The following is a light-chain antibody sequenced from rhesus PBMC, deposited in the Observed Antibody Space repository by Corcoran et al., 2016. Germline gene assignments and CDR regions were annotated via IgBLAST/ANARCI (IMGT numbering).Light chain of an antibody. CDR1: QGISNN. V-gene: IGKV1S17*01. J-gene: IGKJ4*01. Sequence: DIQMTQSPSSLSASVGDRVTITCQASQGISNNLAWDQQKPGKVPKLLIYAAYTLQRGDPSRFSGSGSGTDFTLTISRLQPKAIATYYGQHSNALTFGGGTKVEIK. CDR3: QHSNALT. CDR2: AAY.